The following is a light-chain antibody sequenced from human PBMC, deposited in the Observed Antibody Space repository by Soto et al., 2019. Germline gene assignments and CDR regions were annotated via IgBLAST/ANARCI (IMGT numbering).Light chain of an antibody. CDR2: GAS. Sequence: EIVMTQSPATLSVSPVERGTLSCRASQSVSNNLAWYQQKPVQAPRLLFYGASTRATGLPARFSGTGSGTEFTLTINSLQAEDSAVYYCQQYYNWPRTFGQGTRLEIK. CDR3: QQYYNWPRT. J-gene: IGKJ5*01. V-gene: IGKV3-15*01. CDR1: QSVSNN.